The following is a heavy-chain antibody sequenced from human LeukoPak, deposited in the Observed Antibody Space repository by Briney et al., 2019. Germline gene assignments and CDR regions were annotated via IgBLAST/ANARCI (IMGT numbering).Heavy chain of an antibody. D-gene: IGHD1-1*01. CDR3: AGSWNADWSFDP. Sequence: SETLSLTCTVSGASINSSPYYWTWIRQPAGKGLEWIGHIFTTGPDSYNPFLRRRATITGDTSKNQFLLMLSLIAAADTAVYYCAGSWNADWSFDPWGQRTLVTVSS. CDR2: IFTTGPD. V-gene: IGHV4-61*09. CDR1: GASINSSPYY. J-gene: IGHJ5*02.